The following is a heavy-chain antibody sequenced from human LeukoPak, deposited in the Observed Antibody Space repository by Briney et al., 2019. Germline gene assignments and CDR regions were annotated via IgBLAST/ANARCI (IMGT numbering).Heavy chain of an antibody. CDR2: ISGSGGST. CDR3: AGYYYGSGSYYTARTTRFDY. Sequence: GGSLRLSCAASGFTFSSYAMSWVRQAPGKGLEWVSAISGSGGSTYYADSVKGRFTISRDNSKNTLYLQMNSLRAEDTAVYYCAGYYYGSGSYYTARTTRFDYWGQGTLVTVSS. J-gene: IGHJ4*02. CDR1: GFTFSSYA. D-gene: IGHD3-10*01. V-gene: IGHV3-23*01.